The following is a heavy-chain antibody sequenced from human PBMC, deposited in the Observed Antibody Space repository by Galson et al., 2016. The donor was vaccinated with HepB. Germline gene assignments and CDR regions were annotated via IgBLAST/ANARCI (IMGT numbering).Heavy chain of an antibody. J-gene: IGHJ4*02. CDR1: GFIFTNYA. Sequence: SLRLSCAATGFIFTNYAMHWVRQAPGKGLQYVSSINYNGVSTDYTDSVKGRFTISRDNSKNTLYLQMSSLRPDDTAVYYCVAYDWGSYAVDYWGQGTLVTVSS. CDR2: INYNGVST. V-gene: IGHV3-64D*09. CDR3: VAYDWGSYAVDY. D-gene: IGHD3-16*01.